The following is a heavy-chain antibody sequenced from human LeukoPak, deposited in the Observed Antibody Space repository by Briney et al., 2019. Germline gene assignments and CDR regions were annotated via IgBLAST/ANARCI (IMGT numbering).Heavy chain of an antibody. J-gene: IGHJ5*02. CDR1: GFTVSSNY. Sequence: GGSLRLSCAASGFTVSSNYMSWVRQAPGKGLEWVSYISSSGSTIYYADSVKGRFTISRDNAKNSLYLQMDSLRAEDTAVYYCARELAGWFDPWGQGTLVTVSS. V-gene: IGHV3-11*04. CDR2: ISSSGSTI. CDR3: ARELAGWFDP. D-gene: IGHD6-19*01.